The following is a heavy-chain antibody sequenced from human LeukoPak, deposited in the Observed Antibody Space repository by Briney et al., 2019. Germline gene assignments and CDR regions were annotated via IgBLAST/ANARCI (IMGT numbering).Heavy chain of an antibody. V-gene: IGHV3-21*01. Sequence: PGGSLRLSCAASGFTFSSYSMTWVRQAPGKGLEWVSSISSSSSYIYYADSVKGRFTISRDNAKNSLYLQMNSLRAEDTAVYYCARDSSSWSDFDYWGQGTLVTVSS. D-gene: IGHD6-13*01. J-gene: IGHJ4*02. CDR3: ARDSSSWSDFDY. CDR1: GFTFSSYS. CDR2: ISSSSSYI.